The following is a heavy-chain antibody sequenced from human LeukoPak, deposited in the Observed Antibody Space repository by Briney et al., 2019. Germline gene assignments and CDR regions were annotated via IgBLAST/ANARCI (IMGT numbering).Heavy chain of an antibody. Sequence: PSETLSLTCTVSGGSISSGGYYWSWIRQPPGKGLEWIGYIYHSGSTYYNPSLKSRVTISVDRSKNQFSLKLSSVTAADTAVYYCARGHYDFWSGYPQTNWFDPWGQGTLVTVSS. J-gene: IGHJ5*02. CDR2: IYHSGST. CDR1: GGSISSGGYY. D-gene: IGHD3-3*01. CDR3: ARGHYDFWSGYPQTNWFDP. V-gene: IGHV4-30-2*01.